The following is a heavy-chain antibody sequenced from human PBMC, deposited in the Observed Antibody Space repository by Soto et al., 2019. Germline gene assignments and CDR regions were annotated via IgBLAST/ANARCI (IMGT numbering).Heavy chain of an antibody. CDR3: ARQERVVVPANYYYYGMDV. CDR1: GYSFTSYW. J-gene: IGHJ6*02. V-gene: IGHV5-51*01. Sequence: GESLKISCKGSGYSFTSYWIGWVRQMPGKGLEWMGIIYPGDSDTRYSPSFQGQVTISADKSISTAYLQWSSLKASDTAMYYCARQERVVVPANYYYYGMDVWGQGTTVTVSS. CDR2: IYPGDSDT. D-gene: IGHD2-2*01.